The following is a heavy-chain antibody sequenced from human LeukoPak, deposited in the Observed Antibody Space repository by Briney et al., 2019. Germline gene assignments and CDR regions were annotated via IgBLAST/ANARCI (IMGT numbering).Heavy chain of an antibody. D-gene: IGHD4-11*01. CDR1: GFTFSSYG. Sequence: PGGSLRLSCAASGFTFSSYGMHWVRQAPGKGLEWVAVISYDGSNKYYADSVKGRFTISRDNSKNTLYLQMNSLRAEDTAVYYCARAYSTSPFLFDYWGQGTLVTVSS. CDR3: ARAYSTSPFLFDY. CDR2: ISYDGSNK. J-gene: IGHJ4*02. V-gene: IGHV3-30*03.